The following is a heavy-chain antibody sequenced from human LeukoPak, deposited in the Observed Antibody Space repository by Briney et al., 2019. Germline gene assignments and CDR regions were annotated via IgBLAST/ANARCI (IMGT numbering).Heavy chain of an antibody. D-gene: IGHD3-10*01. J-gene: IGHJ5*02. CDR1: GFNFSTYS. Sequence: GGSVRVPCVASGFNFSTYSMNWVRQAPGKGLEWVSSISRDSTYIYSADSVKGRFTVSRDDAKSSLFLQMNSLRAEDTAVYYCARERITMVRGVHTNWFDPWGQGTLVTVSS. CDR2: ISRDSTYI. CDR3: ARERITMVRGVHTNWFDP. V-gene: IGHV3-21*01.